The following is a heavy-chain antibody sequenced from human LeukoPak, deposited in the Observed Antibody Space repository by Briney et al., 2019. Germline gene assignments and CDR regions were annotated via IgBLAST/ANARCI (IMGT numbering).Heavy chain of an antibody. CDR2: ISGIAGTT. CDR3: AKGRGDSSGLHFDN. J-gene: IGHJ4*02. CDR1: GFTFSIYA. Sequence: GGSLRLSCAASGFTFSIYAMTWVRQAPGKGLEWVSGISGIAGTTYYADSVKGRFTISRDKSNNTLYLQMNSLRADDTAVYYCAKGRGDSSGLHFDNWGQGTLVTVSS. V-gene: IGHV3-23*01. D-gene: IGHD6-19*01.